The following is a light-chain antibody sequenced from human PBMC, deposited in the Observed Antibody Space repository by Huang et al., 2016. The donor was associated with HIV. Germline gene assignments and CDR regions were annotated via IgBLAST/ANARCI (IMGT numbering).Light chain of an antibody. CDR1: QSILYSSNNENY. J-gene: IGKJ1*01. V-gene: IGKV4-1*01. Sequence: DIEMTQSPDSLAVSLGEGAPIHCKSSQSILYSSNNENYLNWYQHIPGQPPKLLVYLASSRESGVPDRFKGSGSGTHFTRTISNLQAEDVAVYYCQQYYDSLWTFGQGTKVEI. CDR2: LAS. CDR3: QQYYDSLWT.